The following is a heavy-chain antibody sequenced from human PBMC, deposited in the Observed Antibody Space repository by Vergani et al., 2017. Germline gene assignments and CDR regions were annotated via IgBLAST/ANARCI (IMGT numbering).Heavy chain of an antibody. CDR1: GYTFTSYD. Sequence: QVQLVQSGAEVKKPGASVKVSCKASGYTFTSYDINWVRQATGQGLEWMGWMNPNSGNTGYAQKFQGRVTMTRNTSISTAYMELSSLRSEDTAVYYWERGLRHYYGSGSYLQGGFDPWGQGTLVTVSS. V-gene: IGHV1-8*01. CDR3: ERGLRHYYGSGSYLQGGFDP. CDR2: MNPNSGNT. D-gene: IGHD3-10*01. J-gene: IGHJ5*02.